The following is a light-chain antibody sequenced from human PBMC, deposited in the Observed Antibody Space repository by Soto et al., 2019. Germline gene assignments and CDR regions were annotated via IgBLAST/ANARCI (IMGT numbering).Light chain of an antibody. CDR2: EDD. Sequence: NFMLTQPHSVSESPGKTVTISCTRSSGSIGSNSVQWYRQRPGSAPTIVIYEDDQRPSGAPNRFAGSIDRSSNSASLTISGLQTEDEADYYCQSYDTNTVVFGGGTKVTVL. V-gene: IGLV6-57*04. CDR1: SGSIGSNS. CDR3: QSYDTNTVV. J-gene: IGLJ2*01.